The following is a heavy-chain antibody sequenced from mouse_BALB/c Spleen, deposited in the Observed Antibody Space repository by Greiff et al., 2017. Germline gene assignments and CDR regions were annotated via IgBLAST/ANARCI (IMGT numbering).Heavy chain of an antibody. CDR2: INPSSGYT. Sequence: VHLVESGAELVRPGTSVKMSCKASGYTFTTYTMHWVKQRPGQGLEWIGYINPSSGYTNYNQKFKDKATLTADKSSSTAYMQLSSLTSEDSAVYYCARNGYGSDWYFDVWGAGTTVTVSS. CDR1: GYTFTTYT. D-gene: IGHD1-1*01. CDR3: ARNGYGSDWYFDV. J-gene: IGHJ1*01. V-gene: IGHV1S26*01.